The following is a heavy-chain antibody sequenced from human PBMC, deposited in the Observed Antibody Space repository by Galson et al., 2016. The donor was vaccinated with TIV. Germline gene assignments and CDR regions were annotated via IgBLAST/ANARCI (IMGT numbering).Heavy chain of an antibody. V-gene: IGHV2-5*02. J-gene: IGHJ6*02. CDR2: IYWDDDK. CDR1: GFSLSTTKVG. CDR3: THLPNMFYYGMAV. D-gene: IGHD3-10*02. Sequence: PALVKPTQTLTLTCTFSGFSLSTTKVGVAWVRQPPGEALEWLALIYWDDDKRYSPSLRSRLAISKDTSKNQVVLIMTNMDPVYTATYYCTHLPNMFYYGMAVWGQGTTVTVSS.